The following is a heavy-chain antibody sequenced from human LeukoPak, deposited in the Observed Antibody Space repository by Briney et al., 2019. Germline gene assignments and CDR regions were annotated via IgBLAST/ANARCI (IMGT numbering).Heavy chain of an antibody. D-gene: IGHD3-16*02. Sequence: SQTLSLTCTVSGGSISSGDYYWSWIRQPPGKGLEWIGYIYYSGSTYYNPSLKSRVTISVDTSKNQFSLKLSSVTAADTAVYYCARLSNPIGPFDYWGQGTLVTVSS. CDR3: ARLSNPIGPFDY. J-gene: IGHJ4*02. V-gene: IGHV4-30-4*01. CDR1: GGSISSGDYY. CDR2: IYYSGST.